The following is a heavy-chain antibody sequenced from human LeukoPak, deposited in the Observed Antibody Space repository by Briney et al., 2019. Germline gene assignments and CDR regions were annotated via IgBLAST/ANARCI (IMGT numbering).Heavy chain of an antibody. J-gene: IGHJ4*02. Sequence: GGSLRLSCAASGFTFSSYSVNWVRQAPGKGLEWVSSISSSSSYIYYADSVKGRFTISRDNAKNSLYLQMNSLRAEDTAVYYCARVGGYGYGYLDYWGQGTLVTVSS. CDR2: ISSSSSYI. V-gene: IGHV3-21*01. CDR1: GFTFSSYS. CDR3: ARVGGYGYGYLDY. D-gene: IGHD5-18*01.